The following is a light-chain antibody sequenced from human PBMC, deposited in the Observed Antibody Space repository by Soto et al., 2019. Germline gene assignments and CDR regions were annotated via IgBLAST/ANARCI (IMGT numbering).Light chain of an antibody. CDR3: QQRSFSPPLT. Sequence: EIVLTQSPATLSLSPGERATLSCRASQSVGSYLAWYRQKPGQAPRLLIYYASVRATGIPARFSGSGSGTDFTLTISSLEPEDFAVYYCQQRSFSPPLTFGGGTRVEIK. J-gene: IGKJ4*01. CDR1: QSVGSY. V-gene: IGKV3-11*01. CDR2: YAS.